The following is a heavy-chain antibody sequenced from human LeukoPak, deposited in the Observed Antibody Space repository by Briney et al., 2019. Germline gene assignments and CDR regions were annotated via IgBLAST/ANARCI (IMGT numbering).Heavy chain of an antibody. V-gene: IGHV4-30-2*01. CDR1: GDSISRGSFS. D-gene: IGHD1-26*01. CDR3: ARVSSGSYYVPFDY. Sequence: SETLSLTCTVSGDSISRGSFSWTWIRQAPGKGLEWIGYIYPRGSTYYNPSLKSRVNLSIDKSSNQFSLDLASVTAADTAVYYCARVSSGSYYVPFDYWGQGTLVTVSS. J-gene: IGHJ4*02. CDR2: IYPRGST.